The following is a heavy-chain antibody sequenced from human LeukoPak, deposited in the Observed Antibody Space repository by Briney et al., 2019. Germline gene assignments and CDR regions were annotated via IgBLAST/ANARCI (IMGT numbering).Heavy chain of an antibody. J-gene: IGHJ4*02. CDR2: IVVGSGNT. CDR1: GFTLIRSA. Sequence: SVKVSCKASGFTLIRSAIQWVRQARGQRLEWIGWIVVGSGNTNYAQKFQERVTITRDMSTSTAYMQLSSLRSEDTAVYYCAADSRYCDGDCYDYWGQGTLVTVSS. V-gene: IGHV1-58*02. D-gene: IGHD2-21*01. CDR3: AADSRYCDGDCYDY.